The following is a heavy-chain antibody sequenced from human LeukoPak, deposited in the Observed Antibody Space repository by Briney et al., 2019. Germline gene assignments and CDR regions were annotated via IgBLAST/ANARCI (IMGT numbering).Heavy chain of an antibody. Sequence: GGSLRLSCEGSGFTFSNYWMGWVRQAPGKGLQWVANIKTDGSEKYYVDSVKGRFTISRDNAKNSLYLQMNSLRDEDTAVYYCARVAVGATRVDFDYWGQGTLVTVSS. J-gene: IGHJ4*02. CDR2: IKTDGSEK. D-gene: IGHD1-26*01. V-gene: IGHV3-7*01. CDR3: ARVAVGATRVDFDY. CDR1: GFTFSNYW.